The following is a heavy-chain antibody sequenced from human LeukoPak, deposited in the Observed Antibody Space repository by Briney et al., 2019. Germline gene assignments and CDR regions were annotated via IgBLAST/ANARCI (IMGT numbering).Heavy chain of an antibody. CDR1: GGSFSGYY. CDR2: INHRGST. D-gene: IGHD3-9*01. J-gene: IGHJ4*02. Sequence: SETLSLTCAVYGGSFSGYYWSWIRQPPGKGLEWIGEINHRGSTNYNPSLKSRVTISVDTSKNQFSLKLSSVTAADTAVYYCARHRLMVFDWLLSMFFDYWGQGTLVTVSS. V-gene: IGHV4-34*01. CDR3: ARHRLMVFDWLLSMFFDY.